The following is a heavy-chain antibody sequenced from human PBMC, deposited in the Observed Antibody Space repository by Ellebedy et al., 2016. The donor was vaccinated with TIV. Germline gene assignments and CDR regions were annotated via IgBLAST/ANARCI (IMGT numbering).Heavy chain of an antibody. D-gene: IGHD5-12*01. V-gene: IGHV3-64D*09. CDR3: VKDVAWDFDY. CDR1: GFTFSMYA. Sequence: GESLKISCSASGFTFSMYAMHWVRQAPGKGLEYVSSIDNNGGSTSHSDSVRGRFTISRDNSKNTLYLQLSSLRAEDTAVYYCVKDVAWDFDYWGQGTLVTVSS. CDR2: IDNNGGST. J-gene: IGHJ4*02.